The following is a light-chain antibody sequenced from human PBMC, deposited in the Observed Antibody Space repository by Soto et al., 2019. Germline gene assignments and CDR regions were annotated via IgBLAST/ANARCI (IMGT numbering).Light chain of an antibody. J-gene: IGLJ3*02. Sequence: QSVLTQPPSASGTPGQRVTISCSGSSSNIGSNYVYWYQQLPGTAPKLLIYSNNQRPSGVPDRFSGSKSGTSASLASSGLRSEDEADSYCAAWDDSLSGPVFGGGTKVTVL. V-gene: IGLV1-47*02. CDR3: AAWDDSLSGPV. CDR1: SSNIGSNY. CDR2: SNN.